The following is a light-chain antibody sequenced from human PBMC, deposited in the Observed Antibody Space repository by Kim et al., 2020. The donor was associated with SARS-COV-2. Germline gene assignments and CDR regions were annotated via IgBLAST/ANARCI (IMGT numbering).Light chain of an antibody. CDR2: YDD. V-gene: IGLV1-36*01. J-gene: IGLJ3*02. Sequence: RQRGTISCSGSSSNIGNNAVNWYQQLPGMAPKLLIYYDDLLPSGVSDRFSGSTSGTSASLAISGLQSDDEADYYCAAWDDSLNGRVFGGGTQLTVL. CDR1: SSNIGNNA. CDR3: AAWDDSLNGRV.